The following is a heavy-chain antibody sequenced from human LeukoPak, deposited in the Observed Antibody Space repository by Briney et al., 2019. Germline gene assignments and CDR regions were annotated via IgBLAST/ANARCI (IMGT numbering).Heavy chain of an antibody. CDR3: ARSSNGVSRFDY. V-gene: IGHV4-39*01. J-gene: IGHJ4*02. CDR1: GGSISTSYY. CDR2: IYYSGTT. Sequence: SETLSLTCTVSGGSISTSYYWGWIRQPPGKGLEWIGSIYYSGTTYYNPSLKSRVTISVDTSKNQFSPKLSSVTAADTAVYYCARSSNGVSRFDYWGQGTLVTVSS. D-gene: IGHD2-8*01.